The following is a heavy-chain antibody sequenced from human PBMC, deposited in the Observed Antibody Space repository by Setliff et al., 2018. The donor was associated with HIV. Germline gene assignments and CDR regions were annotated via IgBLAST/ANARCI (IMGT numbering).Heavy chain of an antibody. Sequence: SLKISCAASGFTFDYHVMYWVRQAPGKGLEWVSTISWDSDFIAYADSVKGRFTVARDNANNSLYLQMNSLRPEDSALYYCVREGSVGGRYYYYMNLWGKGTTVTVSS. CDR2: ISWDSDFI. CDR1: GFTFDYHV. J-gene: IGHJ6*03. V-gene: IGHV3-9*01. D-gene: IGHD6-19*01. CDR3: VREGSVGGRYYYYMNL.